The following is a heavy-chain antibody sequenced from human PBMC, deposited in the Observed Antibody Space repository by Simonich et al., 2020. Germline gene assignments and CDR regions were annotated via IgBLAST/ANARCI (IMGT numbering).Heavy chain of an antibody. V-gene: IGHV3-9*01. J-gene: IGHJ1*01. Sequence: EVQLVESGGGLVQPGRSLRLSCAASGFTFDDYAMHGDRQAPGKGLEGGAGSRCNSGSRGYADSWKGRFTISRDNAKNSLYLQMNSLRAEDTALYYCAKDVAAAGTEYFQHWGQGTLVTVSS. D-gene: IGHD6-13*01. CDR2: SRCNSGSR. CDR3: AKDVAAAGTEYFQH. CDR1: GFTFDDYA.